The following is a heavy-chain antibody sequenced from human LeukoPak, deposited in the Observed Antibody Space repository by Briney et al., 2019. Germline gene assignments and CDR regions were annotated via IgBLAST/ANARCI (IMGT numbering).Heavy chain of an antibody. CDR1: GFTLSRYW. V-gene: IGHV3-74*01. J-gene: IGHJ4*01. CDR2: IFTDGTKI. D-gene: IGHD1-1*01. Sequence: GGSMRLSCAASGFTLSRYWMNWVRQAPGKGLVWVARIFTDGTKITYGDSVRGRFTISRDNAKNMLYLRMNSLRAEDTGVYYCVRDRSLGTGNYHSSLLDGWGHRSLVT. CDR3: VRDRSLGTGNYHSSLLDG.